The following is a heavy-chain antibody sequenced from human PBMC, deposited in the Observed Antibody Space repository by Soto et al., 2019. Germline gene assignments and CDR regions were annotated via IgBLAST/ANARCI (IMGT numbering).Heavy chain of an antibody. J-gene: IGHJ4*02. CDR3: TTRDQGRFDH. V-gene: IGHV1-69*06. CDR1: GGTFNTLS. CDR2: IIPLFDST. Sequence: QVLLVQSGAEGKRPGSSAKVSCKPSGGTFNTLSINWVRQVPGQGLEWVGAIIPLFDSTNYAQKFQDRVTITADKSMDTAYLELNNLRSDDTAVYYCTTRDQGRFDHWGQGTPLTVSS.